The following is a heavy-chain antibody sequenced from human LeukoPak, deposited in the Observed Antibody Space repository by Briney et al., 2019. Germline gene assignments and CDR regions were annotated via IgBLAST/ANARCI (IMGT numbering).Heavy chain of an antibody. Sequence: SETLSLTCTVSGGSISSNSYYWGWIRQPPGKGLEWIGIIYYTGNTYYNASLKSRVTISVDTSKNQFSLKLSSVTAADTALYYCARHRSDDYYYYMDVWGKGTTVTISS. CDR2: IYYTGNT. J-gene: IGHJ6*03. CDR3: ARHRSDDYYYYMDV. V-gene: IGHV4-39*01. CDR1: GGSISSNSYY.